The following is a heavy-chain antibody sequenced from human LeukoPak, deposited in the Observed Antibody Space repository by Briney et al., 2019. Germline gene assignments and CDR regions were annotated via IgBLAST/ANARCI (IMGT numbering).Heavy chain of an antibody. CDR1: GFTFSSY. Sequence: GGSLRRSCAASGFTFSSYMNWVRQAPGKGLEWVSSISSTSSYIYYADSVKGRFTISRDNAKNSLYLQMNSLRAEDTAVYYCATSRRGFGGLWGYWGQGTLVTVSS. D-gene: IGHD3-10*01. J-gene: IGHJ4*02. CDR2: ISSTSSYI. CDR3: ATSRRGFGGLWGY. V-gene: IGHV3-21*01.